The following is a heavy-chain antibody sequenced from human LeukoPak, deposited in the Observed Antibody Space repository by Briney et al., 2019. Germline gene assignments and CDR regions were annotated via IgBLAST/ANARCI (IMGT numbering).Heavy chain of an antibody. Sequence: GGSLRLSCAASGFTFSSYSMNWVRQAPGKGLEWVSSISSSSSYIYYADSVKGRFTISRDNAKNSLYLQMNSLRAEDTAVYYCARALERYYYDSSGYYAHFDYWGQGTLVIVSS. CDR2: ISSSSSYI. V-gene: IGHV3-21*01. D-gene: IGHD3-22*01. CDR3: ARALERYYYDSSGYYAHFDY. CDR1: GFTFSSYS. J-gene: IGHJ4*02.